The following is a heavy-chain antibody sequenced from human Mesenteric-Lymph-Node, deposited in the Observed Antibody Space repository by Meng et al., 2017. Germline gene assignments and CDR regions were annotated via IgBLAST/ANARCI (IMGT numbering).Heavy chain of an antibody. CDR3: ASDPLGYCSGGSCGRFGQKTNDY. CDR1: GYTFTGYY. D-gene: IGHD2-15*01. V-gene: IGHV1-2*06. J-gene: IGHJ4*02. Sequence: ASVKVSCKASGYTFTGYYMHWVRQAPGQGLEWMGRINPNSGGTNYAQKFQGRVTMTRDTSISTAYMELSRLRSDDTAVYYCASDPLGYCSGGSCGRFGQKTNDYWGQGNRVT. CDR2: INPNSGGT.